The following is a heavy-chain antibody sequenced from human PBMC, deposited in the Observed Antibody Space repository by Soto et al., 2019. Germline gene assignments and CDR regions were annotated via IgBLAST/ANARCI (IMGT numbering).Heavy chain of an antibody. V-gene: IGHV3-33*08. J-gene: IGHJ4*02. Sequence: GGSLRLSCAASGFPSSSYGIHWVRQAPGKGLKWVAVIWYDGNNKDYADSVKGRFTISRDDSENTANLQMNSLRAEDTAFYYCARTEPRRYYFDLWGQGTLVTVSS. CDR2: IWYDGNNK. CDR3: ARTEPRRYYFDL. CDR1: GFPSSSYG.